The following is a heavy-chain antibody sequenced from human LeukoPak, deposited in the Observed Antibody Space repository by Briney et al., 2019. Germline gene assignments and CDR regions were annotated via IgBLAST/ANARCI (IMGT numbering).Heavy chain of an antibody. CDR2: MRSKTQNYET. V-gene: IGHV3-73*01. CDR1: GFTFSDSG. D-gene: IGHD3-22*01. Sequence: GGSLKLSCAASGFTFSDSGMHWVRQAPEKGLEWVGRMRSKTQNYETAYAASVEGRFTISRDDSKNTAFLQMNRLKTEDTAVYYCTNYDDSSDLWGYWGQGTLVTVSS. CDR3: TNYDDSSDLWGY. J-gene: IGHJ4*02.